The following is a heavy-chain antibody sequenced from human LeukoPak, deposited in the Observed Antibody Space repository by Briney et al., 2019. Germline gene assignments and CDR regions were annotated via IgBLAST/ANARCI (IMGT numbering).Heavy chain of an antibody. CDR3: ARESWNYYYYGMDV. V-gene: IGHV1-8*01. CDR1: GYTFSSHD. Sequence: GASVKVSSKASGYTFSSHDINWVRQATGQGLEWMGWMSPNSGNTGYAQKFQGRVTMTRNTSISTAYMELSSLRSEDTAVYYCARESWNYYYYGMDVWGQGTTVTVSS. J-gene: IGHJ6*02. CDR2: MSPNSGNT.